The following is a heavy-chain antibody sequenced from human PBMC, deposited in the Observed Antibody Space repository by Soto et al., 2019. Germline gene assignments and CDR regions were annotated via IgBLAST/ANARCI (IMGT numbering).Heavy chain of an antibody. V-gene: IGHV3-7*05. Sequence: GSLRLSCAASGVIFSNYWMTWIRQAPGRGLEWVANIKEDGSEKYYVDSVKGRFTISRDNAKTSLYLQMNSLRAEDTAVYFCARGYHYDRSGYYPDHWGQGTLVTVSS. J-gene: IGHJ4*02. CDR1: GVIFSNYW. D-gene: IGHD3-22*01. CDR3: ARGYHYDRSGYYPDH. CDR2: IKEDGSEK.